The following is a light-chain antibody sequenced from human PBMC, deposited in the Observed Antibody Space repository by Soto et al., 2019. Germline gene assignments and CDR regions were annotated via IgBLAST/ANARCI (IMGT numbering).Light chain of an antibody. Sequence: EIVLTQSPATLSLSPGERATLSCRASQSVSTYLAWYQQKPGQAPRLLIYDASNRATGIPTRFSGSGSGTAFTLTISNLEPEDVAVYYCQQRSNWPPLTFGGGTKVEIK. CDR3: QQRSNWPPLT. J-gene: IGKJ4*01. V-gene: IGKV3-11*01. CDR2: DAS. CDR1: QSVSTY.